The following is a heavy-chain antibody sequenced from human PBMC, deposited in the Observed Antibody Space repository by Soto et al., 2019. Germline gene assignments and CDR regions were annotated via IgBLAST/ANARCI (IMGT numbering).Heavy chain of an antibody. CDR2: ISYDGSNK. Sequence: GGSLRLSCAASGFTFSSYGIHWVRQAPGKGLEWVAVISYDGSNKYYADSVKGRFTISRDNSKNTLYLQMNSLRAEDTAVYYCAKEVVAPTVGYYYYGMDVWGQGTTVTVSS. V-gene: IGHV3-30*18. D-gene: IGHD2-15*01. CDR3: AKEVVAPTVGYYYYGMDV. CDR1: GFTFSSYG. J-gene: IGHJ6*02.